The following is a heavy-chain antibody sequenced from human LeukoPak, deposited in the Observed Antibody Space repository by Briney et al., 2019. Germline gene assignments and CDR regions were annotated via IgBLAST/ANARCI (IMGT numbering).Heavy chain of an antibody. D-gene: IGHD3-3*01. Sequence: ASVKVSCKASGYTFTGYYMHWVRQAPGQGLEWMGWINPNSGGTNYAQKFQGRVTMTRDTSISTAYMELSRLRSDDTAVYYCARRIYDFWSGYYTGPGYAFDIWGQGTMVTVSS. CDR1: GYTFTGYY. CDR3: ARRIYDFWSGYYTGPGYAFDI. V-gene: IGHV1-2*02. J-gene: IGHJ3*02. CDR2: INPNSGGT.